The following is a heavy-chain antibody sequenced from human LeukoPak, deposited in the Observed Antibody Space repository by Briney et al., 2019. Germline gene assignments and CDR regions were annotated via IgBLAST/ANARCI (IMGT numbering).Heavy chain of an antibody. V-gene: IGHV3-30*18. Sequence: GGSLRLSCTASGFTFSSYGIHWVRQAPGKGLEWVAIISYDGSNKYYADSVKGRFTISRDNSKNTLYLQMNSLRDEDTAVYYCAKDSQNAYYDILICSGAYFDYWGQGNLVTVSS. D-gene: IGHD3-9*01. CDR3: AKDSQNAYYDILICSGAYFDY. J-gene: IGHJ4*02. CDR1: GFTFSSYG. CDR2: ISYDGSNK.